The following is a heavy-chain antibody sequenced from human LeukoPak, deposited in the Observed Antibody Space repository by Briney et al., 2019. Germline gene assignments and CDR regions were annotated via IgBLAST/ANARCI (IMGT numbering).Heavy chain of an antibody. J-gene: IGHJ6*03. D-gene: IGHD5-18*01. Sequence: ASVKVSCKASGYTFTSYYMHWVRQAPGQGLEWMGIINPSGGSTSYAQKFQGRVTITADESTSTAYMELSSLRSEDTAVYYCARGTIQLWSSGYYYYMDVWGKGTTVTISS. CDR3: ARGTIQLWSSGYYYYMDV. V-gene: IGHV1-46*01. CDR2: INPSGGST. CDR1: GYTFTSYY.